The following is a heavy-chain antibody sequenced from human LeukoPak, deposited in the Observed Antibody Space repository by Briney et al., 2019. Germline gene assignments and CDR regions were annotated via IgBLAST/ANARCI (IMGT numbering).Heavy chain of an antibody. V-gene: IGHV3-23*01. CDR3: AKDEQWLDNFDY. J-gene: IGHJ4*02. CDR1: GFTFSSYG. CDR2: ISGSGGST. Sequence: PGGSLRLSCAASGFTFSSYGMSWVRQAPGKGLEWVSAISGSGGSTYYADSVKGRFTISRDNSKNTLYLQMNSLRAEDTAVYYCAKDEQWLDNFDYWGQGTLVTVSS. D-gene: IGHD6-19*01.